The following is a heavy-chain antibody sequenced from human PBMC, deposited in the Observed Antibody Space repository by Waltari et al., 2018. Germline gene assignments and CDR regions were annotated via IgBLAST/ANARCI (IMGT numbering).Heavy chain of an antibody. CDR1: GFSLSTSGVG. CDR2: IYWNDDK. D-gene: IGHD3-9*01. CDR3: AHSRTSLRYFDLRWYFDL. J-gene: IGHJ2*01. V-gene: IGHV2-5*01. Sequence: QITLKESGPTLVKPTQTLTLTCTFSGFSLSTSGVGVGWNRQPPGKALEWLALIYWNDDKRYSPSLKSRLTITKDTSKNQVVLTMTNMDPVDTATYYCAHSRTSLRYFDLRWYFDLWGRGTLVTVSS.